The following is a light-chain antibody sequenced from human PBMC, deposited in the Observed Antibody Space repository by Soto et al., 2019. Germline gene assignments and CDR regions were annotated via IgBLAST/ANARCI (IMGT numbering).Light chain of an antibody. CDR1: QSLLYSDGNIY. CDR2: KVS. Sequence: DVLMAQSPLSLPVTLGQPASISCRSSQSLLYSDGNIYLNWFHQRPGQSPRRLIYKVSNRDSGVPDRFSGSGSGTDFTLKISRVEAEDVGVYYCMQGTHWPITFGGGTKVDIK. V-gene: IGKV2-30*01. J-gene: IGKJ4*01. CDR3: MQGTHWPIT.